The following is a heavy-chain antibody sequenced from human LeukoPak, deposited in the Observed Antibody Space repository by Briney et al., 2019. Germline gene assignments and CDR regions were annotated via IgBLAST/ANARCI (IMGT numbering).Heavy chain of an antibody. CDR1: GFTFSSYG. Sequence: PGGSLRLSCAASGFTFSSYGMHWVRQAPGKGLEWVTVIWYDGSNTYYADSVKGRFTISRDNSKNTLYLQMNSLRAEDTAVYYCARERYIVVVPAARRGPTHSWFDPWGQGTLVIVSA. J-gene: IGHJ5*02. V-gene: IGHV3-33*01. CDR2: IWYDGSNT. D-gene: IGHD2-2*01. CDR3: ARERYIVVVPAARRGPTHSWFDP.